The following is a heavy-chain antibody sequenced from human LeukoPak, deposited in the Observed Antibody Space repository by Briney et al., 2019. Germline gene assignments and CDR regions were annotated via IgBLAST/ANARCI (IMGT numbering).Heavy chain of an antibody. J-gene: IGHJ4*02. D-gene: IGHD1-26*01. CDR1: GYTFTAYY. CDR3: ARVFGRQLPDY. V-gene: IGHV1-2*02. CDR2: INPNNGGT. Sequence: ASVKVSCKAPGYTFTAYYMHWVRQAPGQGLEWMGWINPNNGGTNYAQKFQGRVTMARDTSISTAYMELSRLRSDDTAVYYCARVFGRQLPDYWGQGTLVTVSS.